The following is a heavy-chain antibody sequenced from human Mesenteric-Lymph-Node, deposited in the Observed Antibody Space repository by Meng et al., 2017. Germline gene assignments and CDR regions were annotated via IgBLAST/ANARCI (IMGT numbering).Heavy chain of an antibody. CDR1: GFTFRSYS. J-gene: IGHJ4*02. CDR3: AEGSGSYAVAY. V-gene: IGHV3-21*01. CDR2: ISSNSYYI. D-gene: IGHD1-26*01. Sequence: EVQLVESGGGLVKPVGSLRSSCAASGFTFRSYSMNWVRQAPGKGLEWVSYISSNSYYISYADSVKGRFTISRDNAKNSVYLQMNSLRAEDTAVYYCAEGSGSYAVAYWGQGTLVTVSS.